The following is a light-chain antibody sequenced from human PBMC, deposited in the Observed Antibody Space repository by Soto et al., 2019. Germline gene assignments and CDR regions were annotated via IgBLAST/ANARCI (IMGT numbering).Light chain of an antibody. CDR1: TGAVTSGQY. CDR3: LLLYTGARV. V-gene: IGLV7-46*01. J-gene: IGLJ2*01. CDR2: DTS. Sequence: QAVVTQVPSLTVSPGGTVSLTCGSSTGAVTSGQYPYWFQQRPGQAPRALIYDTSNKHSWTPARFSGSLLGGKAALTLSGAQPEDEADYYCLLLYTGARVFGGGTKVTVL.